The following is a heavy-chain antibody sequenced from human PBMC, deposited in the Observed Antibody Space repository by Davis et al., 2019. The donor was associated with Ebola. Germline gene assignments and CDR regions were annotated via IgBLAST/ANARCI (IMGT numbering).Heavy chain of an antibody. CDR2: IYVSGST. CDR3: ARGSFYSHYMDV. Sequence: PSETLSLTCTISGGSMIHYYWRWIRKPAGKELEWIGRIYVSGSTNYNPSLKSRVTMSVDTSKDQFSLKLTSVTATDTAVYYCARGSFYSHYMDVWGKGTPVTVSS. CDR1: GGSMIHYY. J-gene: IGHJ6*03. V-gene: IGHV4-4*07.